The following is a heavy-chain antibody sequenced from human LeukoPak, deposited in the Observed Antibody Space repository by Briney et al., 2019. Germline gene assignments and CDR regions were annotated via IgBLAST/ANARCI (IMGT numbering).Heavy chain of an antibody. V-gene: IGHV1-2*02. CDR3: AREVHMTSDAFDI. J-gene: IGHJ3*02. CDR2: INPNSGGT. CDR1: GYTFTGYY. D-gene: IGHD2-21*02. Sequence: ASVKVSCKASGYTFTGYYMHWVRQAPGQGLEWMGWINPNSGGTNYAQKFQGRVTMTRDTSISTAYMELSRLRSDDTAVYYCAREVHMTSDAFDIWGQGTMVTVSS.